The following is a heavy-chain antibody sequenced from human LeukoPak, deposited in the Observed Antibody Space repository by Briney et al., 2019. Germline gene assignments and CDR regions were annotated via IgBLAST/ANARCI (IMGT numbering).Heavy chain of an antibody. D-gene: IGHD5-24*01. CDR1: GGTFSSYA. CDR3: ASTVEMATAYYFDY. CDR2: TIPIFGIA. V-gene: IGHV1-69*04. Sequence: SVKVSCKASGGTFSSYATSWVRQAPGQGLEWMGRTIPIFGIANYAQKFQGRVTITADKSTSTAYMELSSLRSEDTAVYYCASTVEMATAYYFDYWGQGTLVTVSS. J-gene: IGHJ4*02.